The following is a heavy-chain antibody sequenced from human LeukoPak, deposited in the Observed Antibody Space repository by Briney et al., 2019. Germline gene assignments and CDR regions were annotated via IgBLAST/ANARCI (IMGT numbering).Heavy chain of an antibody. V-gene: IGHV3-30*02. J-gene: IGHJ3*02. CDR1: GFTFSSYG. Sequence: GGSLRLSCAASGFTFSSYGMHWVRQAPGKGLEWVAFIRYDESLVHYTDSVNGRFTISRDNSKSTLFLQMNSLRTEDTAVYYCVRVLTPRSANAFHIWGQGTAVTVSS. CDR2: IRYDESLV. CDR3: VRVLTPRSANAFHI. D-gene: IGHD3-16*01.